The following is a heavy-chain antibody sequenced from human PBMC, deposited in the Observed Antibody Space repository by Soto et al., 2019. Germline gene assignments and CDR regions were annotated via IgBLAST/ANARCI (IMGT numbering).Heavy chain of an antibody. CDR2: IHYSGST. Sequence: SETLSLPWGVFGGSISIGTDYWGWNRQTPGKGLEWIGNIHYSGSTNYNPSLKSRLSISVDTSKNQFSLKLSSVTAADTAVYYCARGSYYYDSNGYYHYWGQGTLVTVSS. CDR1: GGSISIGTDY. V-gene: IGHV4-30-4*08. J-gene: IGHJ4*02. D-gene: IGHD3-22*01. CDR3: ARGSYYYDSNGYYHY.